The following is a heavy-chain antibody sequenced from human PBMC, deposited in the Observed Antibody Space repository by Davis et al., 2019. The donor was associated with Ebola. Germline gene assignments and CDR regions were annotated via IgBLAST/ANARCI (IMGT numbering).Heavy chain of an antibody. J-gene: IGHJ6*04. V-gene: IGHV3-21*01. CDR1: GFTFSSYW. D-gene: IGHD1-14*01. Sequence: GESLKISCAASGFTFSSYWMSWVRQAPGKGLEWVSSISSSSSYIYYADSVKGRFTISRDNAKNSLYLQMNSLRDEDTAVYYCASINNYAMDVWGKGTTVTVSS. CDR3: ASINNYAMDV. CDR2: ISSSSSYI.